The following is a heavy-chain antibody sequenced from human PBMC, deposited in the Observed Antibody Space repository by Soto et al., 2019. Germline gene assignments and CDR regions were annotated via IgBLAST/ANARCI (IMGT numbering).Heavy chain of an antibody. Sequence: PGGSLRLSCAASGFTFRTYAMNWVRQAPGKGLEWISAISGSGSFTHYADSVRGRFTISRDNSQNQLYLQMNNLRGDDTAMYYCAKIPTGSGSSKFDYWGRGSQVTVSS. CDR1: GFTFRTYA. CDR2: ISGSGSFT. CDR3: AKIPTGSGSSKFDY. D-gene: IGHD3-10*01. V-gene: IGHV3-23*01. J-gene: IGHJ4*02.